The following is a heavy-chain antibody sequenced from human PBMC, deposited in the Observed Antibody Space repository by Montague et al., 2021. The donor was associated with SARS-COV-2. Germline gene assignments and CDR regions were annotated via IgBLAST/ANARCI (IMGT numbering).Heavy chain of an antibody. CDR2: IYYSGGI. CDR3: ARAVSVRRAVNWFDP. J-gene: IGHJ5*02. CDR1: GGSMSDHY. Sequence: LSLTCTVSGGSMSDHYWAWIRQPPGKGLEWLAYIYYSGGINSNASPKSRVTMSVDTSKNQFSLKLTSVTAADTAVYYCARAVSVRRAVNWFDPWGQGTLVTVSS. V-gene: IGHV4-59*11. D-gene: IGHD3-10*01.